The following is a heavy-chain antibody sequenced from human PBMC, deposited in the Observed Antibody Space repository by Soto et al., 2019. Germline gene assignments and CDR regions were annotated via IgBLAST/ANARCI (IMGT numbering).Heavy chain of an antibody. Sequence: SETLSLTCTVSGGSISSGGYYWSWIRQHPGKGLEWIGYIYHSGSTNYNPSLKSRVTISVDTSKNQFSLKLSSVTAADTAVYYCARNRAARYYGMDVWGQGTTVTVSS. CDR2: IYHSGST. CDR1: GGSISSGGYY. V-gene: IGHV4-31*03. CDR3: ARNRAARYYGMDV. J-gene: IGHJ6*02. D-gene: IGHD6-6*01.